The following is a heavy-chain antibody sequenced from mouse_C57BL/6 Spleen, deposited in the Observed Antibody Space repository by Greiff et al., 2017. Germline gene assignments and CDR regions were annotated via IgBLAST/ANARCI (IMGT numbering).Heavy chain of an antibody. J-gene: IGHJ4*01. Sequence: EVNVVESEGGLVQPGSSMKLSCTASGFTFSDYYMAWVRQVPEKGLEWVANINYDGSSTYYLDSLKSRFIISRDNAKNILYLQMSSLKSEDTATYYCARGGQLGNAMDYWGQGTSVTVSS. CDR1: GFTFSDYY. CDR2: INYDGSST. CDR3: ARGGQLGNAMDY. D-gene: IGHD4-1*02. V-gene: IGHV5-16*01.